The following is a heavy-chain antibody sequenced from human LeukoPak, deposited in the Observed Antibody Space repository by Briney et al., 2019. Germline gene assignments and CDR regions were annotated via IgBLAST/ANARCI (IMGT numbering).Heavy chain of an antibody. CDR2: IYPSDSDT. D-gene: IGHD1-14*01. J-gene: IGHJ4*02. Sequence: GESLKISCKGSGYSFTTNWIGWARQMPGKGLEWTGIIYPSDSDTRYSPSFQGQVTISADKSISTAYLQWSSLKASDTAMYYCVRAYGRCFDYWGQGTPVTVSS. V-gene: IGHV5-51*01. CDR1: GYSFTTNW. CDR3: VRAYGRCFDY.